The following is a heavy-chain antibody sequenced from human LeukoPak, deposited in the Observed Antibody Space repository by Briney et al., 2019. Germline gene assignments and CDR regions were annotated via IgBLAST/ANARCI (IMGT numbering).Heavy chain of an antibody. CDR2: IYHSGST. CDR3: ARGQIAVAGSHFDY. J-gene: IGHJ4*02. D-gene: IGHD6-19*01. Sequence: SETLSLTCTVSGYSISSGYYWGWIRQPPGKGLEWIGSIYHSGSTYYNPSLKSRVTISVDTSKNQFSLKLSSVTAADTAVYYCARGQIAVAGSHFDYWGQGTLVTVSS. CDR1: GYSISSGYY. V-gene: IGHV4-38-2*02.